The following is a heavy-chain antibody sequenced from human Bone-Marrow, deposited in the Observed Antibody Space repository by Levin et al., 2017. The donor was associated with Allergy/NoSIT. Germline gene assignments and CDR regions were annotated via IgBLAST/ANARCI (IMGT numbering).Heavy chain of an antibody. CDR1: GFNFSIYG. CDR3: ARDRTNGILRNYGMDV. Sequence: NPGESLKISCAASGFNFSIYGMNWVRQAPGKGLEWVSSISSSSSNIYYADSLKGRFTISRDNAKNSLYLQMKSLRAEDTAVYYCARDRTNGILRNYGMDVWGQGTTVTVSS. J-gene: IGHJ6*02. D-gene: IGHD3-9*01. V-gene: IGHV3-21*04. CDR2: ISSSSSNI.